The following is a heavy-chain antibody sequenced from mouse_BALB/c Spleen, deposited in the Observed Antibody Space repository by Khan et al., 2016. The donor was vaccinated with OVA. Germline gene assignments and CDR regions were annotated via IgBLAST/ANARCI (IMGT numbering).Heavy chain of an antibody. Sequence: EVELVESGGGLVKPGGSLKLSCAASGFTFSSFSMSWVRQTPEKRLEWVAVISSGGDNTFYPDSVKGRFTISRDNAMNNLSLQMSSLRSEDTALYYCARSNYGTFAYWGQGTLVTVSA. J-gene: IGHJ3*01. V-gene: IGHV5-9*03. CDR3: ARSNYGTFAY. D-gene: IGHD2-1*01. CDR2: ISSGGDNT. CDR1: GFTFSSFS.